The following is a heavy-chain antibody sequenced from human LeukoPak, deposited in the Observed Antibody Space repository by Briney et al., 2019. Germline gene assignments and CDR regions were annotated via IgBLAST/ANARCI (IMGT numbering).Heavy chain of an antibody. CDR2: IRSKANSYAT. V-gene: IGHV3-73*01. D-gene: IGHD1-7*01. Sequence: GGSLKLSCAPSGFTFSVSAMHSVRQASGKGLEWVGRIRSKANSYATAYAASVKGRFTIYRDDSKNTAYLQMNSLKTEDTAVYYCTRPKTGTTAWTFDPWGQGTLVTVSS. CDR1: GFTFSVSA. CDR3: TRPKTGTTAWTFDP. J-gene: IGHJ5*02.